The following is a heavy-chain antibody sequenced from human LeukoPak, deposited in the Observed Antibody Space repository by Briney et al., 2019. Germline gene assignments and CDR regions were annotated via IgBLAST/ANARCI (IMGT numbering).Heavy chain of an antibody. D-gene: IGHD1-26*01. V-gene: IGHV3-23*01. CDR3: AKGARGSYYALFDY. CDR1: GFTFSSYA. J-gene: IGHJ4*02. CDR2: ISGSGGST. Sequence: PGGSLRLSCAASGFTFSSYAMSWVRQAPGKGLEWVSAISGSGGSTYYADSVKGRFTISRDNTKNALYLQMNSLRAEDTAVYYCAKGARGSYYALFDYWGQGTLVTVSS.